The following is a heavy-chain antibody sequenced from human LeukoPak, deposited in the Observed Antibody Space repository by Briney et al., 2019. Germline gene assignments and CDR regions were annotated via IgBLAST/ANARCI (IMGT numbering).Heavy chain of an antibody. J-gene: IGHJ2*01. Sequence: GESLKISCKGSGYSFTSDWIAWVRQMPGKGLEWMGITHPDDSETRYSPSFQGQVTISVDKSISTAYLQWSSLKASDTATYYCARRAGGAYYYDGGNWYFDLWGRGTLVIVSS. CDR1: GYSFTSDW. CDR2: THPDDSET. V-gene: IGHV5-51*01. CDR3: ARRAGGAYYYDGGNWYFDL. D-gene: IGHD3-22*01.